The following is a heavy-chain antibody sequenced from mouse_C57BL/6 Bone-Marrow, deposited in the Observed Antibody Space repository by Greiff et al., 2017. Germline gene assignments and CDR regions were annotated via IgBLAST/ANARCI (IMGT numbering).Heavy chain of an antibody. J-gene: IGHJ2*01. D-gene: IGHD1-1*01. V-gene: IGHV1-26*01. CDR2: INPNNGGT. Sequence: EVQLQQSGPELVKPGASVKISCKASGYTFTDYYMNWVKQSHGKSIEWIGDINPNNGGTSYNQKFKGKATLTVDKSSSTAYMELRSLTSEDSAVYYCARRYYYGSNYFDYWGQGTTLTVSS. CDR3: ARRYYYGSNYFDY. CDR1: GYTFTDYY.